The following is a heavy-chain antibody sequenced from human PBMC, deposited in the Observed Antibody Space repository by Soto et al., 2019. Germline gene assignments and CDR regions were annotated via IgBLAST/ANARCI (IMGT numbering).Heavy chain of an antibody. CDR3: ARTAAGGKNYYGMDV. J-gene: IGHJ6*02. Sequence: GESLKISCKGSGYSFTSYWIGWVRQMPGKGLESMGIIYPGDSDTRYSPSFQGQVTISADKSISTAYLQWSSLKASDTAMYYCARTAAGGKNYYGMDVWGQGITVTVSS. CDR1: GYSFTSYW. CDR2: IYPGDSDT. D-gene: IGHD6-13*01. V-gene: IGHV5-51*01.